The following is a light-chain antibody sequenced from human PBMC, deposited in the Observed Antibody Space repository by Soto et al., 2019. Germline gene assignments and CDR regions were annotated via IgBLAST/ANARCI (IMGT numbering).Light chain of an antibody. CDR2: GAS. V-gene: IGKV3-20*01. Sequence: EIVLTQSPGTLSLSPGERATLSCRASQSVSSSYLAWYQQKPGQAPRLLIYGASSRATGIPDRFSGSGSGTYFTLTISRLEPEDFAVYYCQQYGSSPPVTFGQGTKVDIK. J-gene: IGKJ1*01. CDR3: QQYGSSPPVT. CDR1: QSVSSSY.